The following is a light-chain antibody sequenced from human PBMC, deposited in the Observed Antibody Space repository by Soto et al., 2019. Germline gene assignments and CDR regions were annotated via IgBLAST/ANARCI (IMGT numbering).Light chain of an antibody. V-gene: IGKV1-5*03. Sequence: DIQMTQSPSTLSASVGDRVTITCRASQSINDWLAWYQQKPGKAPNLLIYKASSLQSGVPSRFSGSGSGTEFTLTISSLQPDDFATFYCQQYFGYPWTFDQGTKVEFK. CDR2: KAS. J-gene: IGKJ1*01. CDR1: QSINDW. CDR3: QQYFGYPWT.